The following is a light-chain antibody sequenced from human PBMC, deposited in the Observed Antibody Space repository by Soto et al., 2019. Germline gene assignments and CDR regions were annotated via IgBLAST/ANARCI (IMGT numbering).Light chain of an antibody. CDR3: SSFAGSNILV. CDR1: SSDVGAYSY. V-gene: IGLV2-8*01. J-gene: IGLJ3*02. CDR2: DVS. Sequence: QSALTQPPSASGSRGQSVTISCSGTSSDVGAYSYVSWYQQHPGKAPKLIISDVSQRPSGVPDRFSGSKSGNTASLTVSGLQTEDEADYYCSSFAGSNILVFGGGTKLTVL.